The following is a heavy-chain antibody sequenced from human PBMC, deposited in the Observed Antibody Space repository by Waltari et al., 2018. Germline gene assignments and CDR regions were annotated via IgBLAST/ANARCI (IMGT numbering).Heavy chain of an antibody. Sequence: QVQLVQSGAEVKKPRASVKVSCRVSGYSLTESALHWVRQAPGKRLEWLGGVEPEYGEAVYAQELQSRVTMTEDTSKDTAYMELSSLTYEDTAVYYRTRDRVGYCSGGTGYSRWFDPWGQGTLVTVSS. J-gene: IGHJ5*02. CDR2: VEPEYGEA. CDR1: GYSLTESA. V-gene: IGHV1-24*01. CDR3: TRDRVGYCSGGTGYSRWFDP. D-gene: IGHD2-15*01.